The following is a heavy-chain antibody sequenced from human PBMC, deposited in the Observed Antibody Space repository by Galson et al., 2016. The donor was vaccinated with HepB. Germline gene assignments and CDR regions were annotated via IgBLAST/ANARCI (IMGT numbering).Heavy chain of an antibody. CDR2: ISSSSSTI. CDR1: GFSFSSYT. V-gene: IGHV3-48*02. D-gene: IGHD2/OR15-2a*01. Sequence: SLRLSCAASGFSFSSYTMNWVRQAPGKGLEWVSYISSSSSTIYYAASVRGRFTISRDSAKNSLYLQMNNLRDDDTAVYYCARNQVIRSIGNDAFDIWGLGTMVTVSS. CDR3: ARNQVIRSIGNDAFDI. J-gene: IGHJ3*02.